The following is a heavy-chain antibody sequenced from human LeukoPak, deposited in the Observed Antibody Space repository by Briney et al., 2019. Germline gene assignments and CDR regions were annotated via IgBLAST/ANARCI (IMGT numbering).Heavy chain of an antibody. V-gene: IGHV2-5*02. J-gene: IGHJ4*02. Sequence: SGPTLVNPTPALTLTCTFHAFSLTTPAAGVGLNRQPPGKALEWLAHFCWADDKRFTPSTKSRLTITKDTSQNQVVLTMTNMDPVDTATYYCAHRVTWEPIDSWGQGTLVTVSS. CDR1: AFSLTTPAAG. D-gene: IGHD1-26*01. CDR3: AHRVTWEPIDS. CDR2: FCWADDK.